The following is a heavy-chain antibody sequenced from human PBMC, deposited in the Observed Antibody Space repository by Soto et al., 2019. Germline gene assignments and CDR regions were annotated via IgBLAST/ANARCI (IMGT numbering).Heavy chain of an antibody. J-gene: IGHJ4*02. V-gene: IGHV1-18*04. CDR1: GYSFTSYG. CDR2: ISPYNGNT. CDR3: ARDFGSDLSAPGAVFDY. D-gene: IGHD3-3*01. Sequence: ASVKVSCKASGYSFTSYGISWVRQAPGQGLEWMGWISPYNGNTKYAQNFQGRVTLTTDTSTYTAYMELRSLRSDDPAVYYCARDFGSDLSAPGAVFDYWRQGTLVTVSS.